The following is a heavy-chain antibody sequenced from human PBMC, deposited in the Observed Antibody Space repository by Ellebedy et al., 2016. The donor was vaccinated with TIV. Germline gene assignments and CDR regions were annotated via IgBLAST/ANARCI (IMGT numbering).Heavy chain of an antibody. CDR3: ARRPLTAYYYDSSGYYYEWGGDY. CDR1: GGSISSSNW. V-gene: IGHV4-4*02. D-gene: IGHD3-22*01. CDR2: IYHSGST. Sequence: SETLSLTXAVSGGSISSSNWWSWVRQPPGKGLEWIGEIYHSGSTNYNPSLKSRVTISVDKSKNQFSLKLSSVTAADTAVYYCARRPLTAYYYDSSGYYYEWGGDYWGQGTLVTVSS. J-gene: IGHJ4*02.